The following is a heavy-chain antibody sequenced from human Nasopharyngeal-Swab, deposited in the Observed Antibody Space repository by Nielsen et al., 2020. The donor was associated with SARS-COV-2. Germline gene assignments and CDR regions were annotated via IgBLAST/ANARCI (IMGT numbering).Heavy chain of an antibody. Sequence: WIRQSPSRGLEWLGGTYYRTKWYNDYAVSVKSRITINPDTSKNQFSLQLNSVTPEDTAVYYCARDLFDIWFGELSFLGWFDPWGQGTLVTVSS. CDR3: ARDLFDIWFGELSFLGWFDP. D-gene: IGHD3-10*01. CDR2: TYYRTKWYN. V-gene: IGHV6-1*01. J-gene: IGHJ5*02.